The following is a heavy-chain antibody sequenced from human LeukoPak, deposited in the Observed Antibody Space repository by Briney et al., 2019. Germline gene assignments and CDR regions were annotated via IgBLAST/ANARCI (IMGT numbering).Heavy chain of an antibody. D-gene: IGHD1-1*01. CDR3: ARELWNRDAFDI. CDR1: GYTFTGYY. J-gene: IGHJ3*02. CDR2: ISYDGSNK. Sequence: SCKASGYTFTGYYMHWVRQAPGKGLEWVAVISYDGSNKYYADSVKGRFTISRDNSKNTLYLQMNSLRAEDTAVYYCARELWNRDAFDIWGQGTMVTVSS. V-gene: IGHV3-30-3*01.